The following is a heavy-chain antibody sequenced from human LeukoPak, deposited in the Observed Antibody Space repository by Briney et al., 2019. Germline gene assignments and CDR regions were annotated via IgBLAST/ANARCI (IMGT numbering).Heavy chain of an antibody. V-gene: IGHV3-48*02. CDR2: ISSSSTI. CDR3: ARDQTPHYYDSSGYYRNDAFDI. D-gene: IGHD3-22*01. J-gene: IGHJ3*02. CDR1: EFTFSSYS. Sequence: GGSLRLSCAASEFTFSSYSMNWVRQAPGKGLEWVSYISSSSTIYYADSVKGRFTISRDNAKNSLYLQMNSLRDEDTAVYYCARDQTPHYYDSSGYYRNDAFDIWGQGTIDPVSS.